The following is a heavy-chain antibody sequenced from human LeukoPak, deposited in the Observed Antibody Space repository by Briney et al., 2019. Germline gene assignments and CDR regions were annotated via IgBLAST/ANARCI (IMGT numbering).Heavy chain of an antibody. CDR3: AGGVRSSGWFDP. D-gene: IGHD3-10*01. V-gene: IGHV3-21*01. Sequence: PGGSLRLSCAASGFTFSSYSMNWVRQAPGKGLEWVSSISSSSSYIYYADSVKGRFTISRDNAKNSLYLQMNSLRAEDTAVYYCAGGVRSSGWFDPWGQGTLVTVSS. CDR2: ISSSSSYI. CDR1: GFTFSSYS. J-gene: IGHJ5*02.